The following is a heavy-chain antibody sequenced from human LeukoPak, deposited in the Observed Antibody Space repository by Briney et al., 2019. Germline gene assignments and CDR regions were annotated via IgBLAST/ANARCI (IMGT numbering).Heavy chain of an antibody. J-gene: IGHJ5*02. V-gene: IGHV1-8*02. Sequence: ASVKVSCKASGYTFTSYGISWVRQAPGQGLEWMGWISAYNGNTGYAQKFQGRVTMTRNTSISTAYMELSSLRSEDTAVYYCARTRSRSKNWFDPWGQGTLVTVSS. CDR1: GYTFTSYG. CDR3: ARTRSRSKNWFDP. CDR2: ISAYNGNT.